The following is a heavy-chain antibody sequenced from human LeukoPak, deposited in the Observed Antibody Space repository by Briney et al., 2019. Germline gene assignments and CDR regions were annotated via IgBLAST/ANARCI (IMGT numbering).Heavy chain of an antibody. CDR2: INPSGGST. CDR1: GYTFTSYY. V-gene: IGHV1-46*01. Sequence: EASVTVSCTASGYTFTSYYMHWVRQAPGQGLEWMGIINPSGGSTSYAQKFQGRVTMTRDTSTSTVYMELSSLRSEDTAVYYCARLYCSSTSCPYYFDYWGQGTLVTVSS. D-gene: IGHD2-2*01. CDR3: ARLYCSSTSCPYYFDY. J-gene: IGHJ4*02.